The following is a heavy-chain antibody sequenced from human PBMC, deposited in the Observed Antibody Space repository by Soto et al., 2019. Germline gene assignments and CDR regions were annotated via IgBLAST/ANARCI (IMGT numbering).Heavy chain of an antibody. CDR3: ARHGRGVGASPIDY. D-gene: IGHD1-26*01. J-gene: IGHJ4*02. CDR1: GFSLSNARMG. CDR2: IFSNDEK. V-gene: IGHV2-26*01. Sequence: QVTLKEAGPVLVKPTDTLTLTCTVSGFSLSNARMGVSWIRQPPGKALEWLAHIFSNDEKSYSTSLKSRLIISKDTPKSQLVLTMTNMDPVNTATYFCARHGRGVGASPIDYWGQGTPFTVSS.